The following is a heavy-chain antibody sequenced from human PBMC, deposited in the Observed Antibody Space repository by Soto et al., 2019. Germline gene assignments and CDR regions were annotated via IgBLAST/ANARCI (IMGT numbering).Heavy chain of an antibody. J-gene: IGHJ6*02. V-gene: IGHV1-69*13. Sequence: SVKVSCKASGGTFSSYAISWVRQAPGQGLEWMGGIIPIFGTANYAQKFQGRVTITADESTSTAYMELSSLRSEDTAVYYCASSIVATIWDYYYGMDVWGQGTTGTVSS. CDR2: IIPIFGTA. CDR1: GGTFSSYA. D-gene: IGHD5-12*01. CDR3: ASSIVATIWDYYYGMDV.